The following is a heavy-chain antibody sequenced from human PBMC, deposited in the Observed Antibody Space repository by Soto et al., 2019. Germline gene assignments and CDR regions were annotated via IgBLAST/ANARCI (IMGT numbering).Heavy chain of an antibody. CDR2: MFHSGRT. CDR1: GDSISSYF. CDR3: ATGVEYYGSNGYDALAV. D-gene: IGHD3-22*01. J-gene: IGHJ3*01. Sequence: SETLSLTCTASGDSISSYFRTWIRQPPGKALEWIAYMFHSGRTNYNPSLTSRVTMSSDTSNNQFSLTLTSVPAADKPVYYCATGVEYYGSNGYDALAVWGQGAMVTVSS. V-gene: IGHV4-59*01.